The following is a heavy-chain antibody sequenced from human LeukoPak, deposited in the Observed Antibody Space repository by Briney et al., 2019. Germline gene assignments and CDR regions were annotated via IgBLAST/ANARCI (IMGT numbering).Heavy chain of an antibody. D-gene: IGHD2-2*01. CDR3: ARGSLRYQLLTDY. V-gene: IGHV1-8*03. CDR1: GYTFTSYD. CDR2: MNPNSGNT. J-gene: IGHJ4*02. Sequence: ASAKVSCKASGYTFTSYDINWVRQATGQGLEWMGWMNPNSGNTGYAQKFQGRVTITRNTSISTAYMELSSLRSEDTAVYYCARGSLRYQLLTDYWGQGTLVTVSS.